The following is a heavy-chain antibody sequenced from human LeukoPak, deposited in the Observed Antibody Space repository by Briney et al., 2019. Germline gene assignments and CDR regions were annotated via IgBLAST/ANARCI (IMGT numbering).Heavy chain of an antibody. J-gene: IGHJ3*02. D-gene: IGHD6-19*01. CDR2: ISYDGTNK. Sequence: GRSLRLSCAASGFTFRSYAMHWVRQAPGKGLEWVAVISYDGTNKYYADSVKGRFTISRGNSKNTLYLQMNSLRAEDTAVYFCARCQYSSGWYDAFDIWGQGTVVTVSS. CDR1: GFTFRSYA. V-gene: IGHV3-30*04. CDR3: ARCQYSSGWYDAFDI.